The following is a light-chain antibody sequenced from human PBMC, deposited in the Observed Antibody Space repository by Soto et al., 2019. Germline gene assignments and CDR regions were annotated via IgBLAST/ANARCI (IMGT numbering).Light chain of an antibody. J-gene: IGLJ2*01. V-gene: IGLV2-14*01. CDR3: SSYTSSSVV. CDR2: EIS. Sequence: QSALTQPASVSGPPGQSITISCTGTSSDVGGYNYVSWYQQHPGKATKLMIFEISNRPSEVSNRFSGSKSGNTASLTISGLQAEDEADYYCSSYTSSSVVFGGGTKLTVL. CDR1: SSDVGGYNY.